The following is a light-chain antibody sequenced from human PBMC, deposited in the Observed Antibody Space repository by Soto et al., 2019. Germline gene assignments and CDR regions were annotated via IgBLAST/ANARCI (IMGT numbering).Light chain of an antibody. CDR3: QQYGDSPLT. J-gene: IGKJ3*01. CDR1: QSVTVNS. V-gene: IGKV3-20*01. CDR2: AAS. Sequence: ILSTQPPRTLSLSPGDGGTLSCRASQSVTVNSLAWYQQKPGQAPRLLIYAASTRAAAVPDRFTGNGSGTDFALTISRLEPEDFGVYYCQQYGDSPLTSGPGTKVDIK.